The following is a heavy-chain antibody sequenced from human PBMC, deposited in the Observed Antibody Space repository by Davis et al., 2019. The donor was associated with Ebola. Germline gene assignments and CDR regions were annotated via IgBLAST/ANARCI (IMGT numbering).Heavy chain of an antibody. V-gene: IGHV3-23*01. CDR2: ISGSGGST. CDR1: GFTFSSYA. D-gene: IGHD4-23*01. CDR3: ANLDYGDNSGFDY. Sequence: GESLKTSCAASGFTFSSYAMSWVRQAPGKGLEWVSAISGSGGSTYCADSVKGRFTISRDNSKNTLYLQMNSLRAEDTAVYYCANLDYGDNSGFDYWGQGTLVTVSS. J-gene: IGHJ4*02.